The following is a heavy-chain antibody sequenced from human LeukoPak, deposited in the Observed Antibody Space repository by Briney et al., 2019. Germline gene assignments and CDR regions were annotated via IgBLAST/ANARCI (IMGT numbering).Heavy chain of an antibody. CDR1: GYTFASYD. V-gene: IGHV1-8*01. D-gene: IGHD5-12*01. CDR3: ARGLWYSGYDYRVAFDY. Sequence: AASVKVSCKASGYTFASYDINWVRQATGQGLAWMGWMNPNSGNTGYAQKFPGRVTMTRNTSISTGYMELSSLRSEDTAVYYCARGLWYSGYDYRVAFDYWGQGTLVTVSS. J-gene: IGHJ4*02. CDR2: MNPNSGNT.